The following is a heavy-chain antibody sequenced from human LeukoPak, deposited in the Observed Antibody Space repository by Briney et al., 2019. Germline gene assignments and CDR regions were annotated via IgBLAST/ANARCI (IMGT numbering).Heavy chain of an antibody. CDR3: AKDTASYYDSSGYYSLDY. J-gene: IGHJ4*02. CDR1: GFTFSSYG. Sequence: PGGSLRLSCAASGFTFSSYGMHWVRQAPGKGLEWVAVISYDGSNKYYADSVKGRFTISRDNSKNTLYLQMSSLRAEDTAVYYCAKDTASYYDSSGYYSLDYWGQGTLVTVSS. D-gene: IGHD3-22*01. V-gene: IGHV3-30*18. CDR2: ISYDGSNK.